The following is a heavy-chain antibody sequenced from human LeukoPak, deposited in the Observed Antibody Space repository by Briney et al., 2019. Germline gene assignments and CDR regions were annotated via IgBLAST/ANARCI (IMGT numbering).Heavy chain of an antibody. V-gene: IGHV4-39*01. CDR3: ARHSNYASGSTAKGLFDY. D-gene: IGHD3-10*01. CDR1: GASIRISNYY. J-gene: IGHJ4*02. Sequence: SETLSLTCTVSGASIRISNYYWGWIRQPPGKGLEWIARVYYTGTTYYNPSLKSRVTIFVETSKNQVSLRLSSVTAADTAVYYCARHSNYASGSTAKGLFDYWGQGTLVSVSS. CDR2: VYYTGTT.